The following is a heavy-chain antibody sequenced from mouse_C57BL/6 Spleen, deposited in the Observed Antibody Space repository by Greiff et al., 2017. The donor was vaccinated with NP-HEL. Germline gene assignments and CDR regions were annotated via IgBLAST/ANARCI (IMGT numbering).Heavy chain of an antibody. CDR3: ARSRDYFAWFAY. D-gene: IGHD2-13*01. CDR1: GYTFTSYW. J-gene: IGHJ3*01. V-gene: IGHV1-55*01. CDR2: IYPGSGST. Sequence: QVQLQQPGAELVKPGASVKMSCKASGYTFTSYWITWVKQRPGQGLEWIGDIYPGSGSTNYNEKFKSKATLTVDTSSSTAYMQLSSLTSEDSAVYYCARSRDYFAWFAYWGQGTLVTVSA.